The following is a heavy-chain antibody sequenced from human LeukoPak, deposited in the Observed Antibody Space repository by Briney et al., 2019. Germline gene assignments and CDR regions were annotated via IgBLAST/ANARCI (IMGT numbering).Heavy chain of an antibody. Sequence: PGGSLRLSCAASGFTVRSNYMSWVRQAPGKGLEWVSVIYSGGNTYYTDSVKGRFTISRDNSKNTLHLQMNRLRAEDTAVYYCARGYGGNSGWYYYMDVWGTGTTVTVSS. V-gene: IGHV3-53*01. CDR2: IYSGGNT. CDR3: ARGYGGNSGWYYYMDV. D-gene: IGHD4-23*01. J-gene: IGHJ6*03. CDR1: GFTVRSNY.